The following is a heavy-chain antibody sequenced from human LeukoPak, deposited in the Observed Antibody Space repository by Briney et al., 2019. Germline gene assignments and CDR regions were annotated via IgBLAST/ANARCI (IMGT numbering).Heavy chain of an antibody. Sequence: PSETLSLTCTVSVGSISSYYWSWIRQPPGKGLEWIGYIYYSGSTNYNPSLKSRVTISVDTSKNQFSLKLSSVTAADTAVYYCARDTAMKRWGLGTLVTVSS. CDR2: IYYSGST. J-gene: IGHJ4*02. CDR3: ARDTAMKR. V-gene: IGHV4-59*01. CDR1: VGSISSYY. D-gene: IGHD5-18*01.